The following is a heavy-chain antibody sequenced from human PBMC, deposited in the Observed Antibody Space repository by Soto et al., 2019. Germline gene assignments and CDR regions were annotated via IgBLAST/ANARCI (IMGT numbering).Heavy chain of an antibody. Sequence: SVKVSCKASGVTFSSYAISWVRQAPGQGLEWMGGIIPIFGTANYAQKFQGRVTITADESTSTAYMELSSLRSEDTAVYYCARSSSSWYRGSSPYYYGMDVWGQGTTVTVSS. J-gene: IGHJ6*02. V-gene: IGHV1-69*13. CDR3: ARSSSSWYRGSSPYYYGMDV. D-gene: IGHD6-13*01. CDR1: GVTFSSYA. CDR2: IIPIFGTA.